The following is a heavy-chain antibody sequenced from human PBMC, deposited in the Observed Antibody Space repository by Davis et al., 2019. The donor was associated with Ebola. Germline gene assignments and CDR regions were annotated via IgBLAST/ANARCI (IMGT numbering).Heavy chain of an antibody. CDR3: ARDITHSNWFDP. V-gene: IGHV4-59*12. J-gene: IGHJ5*02. CDR2: IYYSGST. Sequence: PSETLSLTCTVSGGSISSYYWSWIRQPPGKGLEWIGYIYYSGSTNYNPSLKSRVTISVDTSKNQFSLKLSSVTAADTAVYYCARDITHSNWFDPWGQGTLVTVSS. CDR1: GGSISSYY.